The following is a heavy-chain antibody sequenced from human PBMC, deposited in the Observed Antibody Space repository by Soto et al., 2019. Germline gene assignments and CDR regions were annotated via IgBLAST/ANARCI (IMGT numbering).Heavy chain of an antibody. Sequence: EVQLLESGGGLVQPGGSLRLSCAASGFTFNNYAMTWVRQAPGRGLEWVSAMSSSAGNTYYAQSVKGRFTISRDNSKNTLYLQMNSLRADDTAVYYCAFDKGTSQLLFPDYFGYWGQGTLVTVSS. CDR2: MSSSAGNT. CDR1: GFTFNNYA. J-gene: IGHJ4*02. D-gene: IGHD2-21*01. CDR3: AFDKGTSQLLFPDYFGY. V-gene: IGHV3-23*01.